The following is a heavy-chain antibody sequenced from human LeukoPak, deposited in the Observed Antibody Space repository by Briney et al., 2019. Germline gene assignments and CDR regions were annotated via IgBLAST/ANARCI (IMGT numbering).Heavy chain of an antibody. V-gene: IGHV3-23*01. CDR3: ATKSSTMIVVVIDSSLGAFDI. D-gene: IGHD3-22*01. CDR1: GFTFSSYA. CDR2: ISGSGGST. J-gene: IGHJ3*02. Sequence: GGSLRLSCAASGFTFSSYAMSWVRQAPGKGLEWVSAISGSGGSTYYADSVKGRFTISRDNSKNTLYLQMNSLRAEDTAVYYCATKSSTMIVVVIDSSLGAFDIWGQGTMVTVSS.